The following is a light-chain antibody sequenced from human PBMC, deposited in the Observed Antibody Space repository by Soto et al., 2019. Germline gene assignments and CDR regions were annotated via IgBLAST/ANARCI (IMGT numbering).Light chain of an antibody. CDR2: KAS. CDR3: QQYESYPMT. V-gene: IGKV1-5*03. CDR1: QSISSW. J-gene: IGKJ4*01. Sequence: DSQMTQYPSTLSASVGDRVTITCRASQSISSWLAWYQQKPGRAPKLLISKASTLQSGVPVRFSGSGSGEEFTLTISSLQPDDFATYYCQQYESYPMTFGGGTKVEIK.